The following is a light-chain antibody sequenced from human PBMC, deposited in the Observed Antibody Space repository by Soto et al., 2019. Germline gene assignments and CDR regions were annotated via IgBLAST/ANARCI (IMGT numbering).Light chain of an antibody. Sequence: EIVMTQSPATLSVSPGERATLSCRASQSVSSNLAWYQQKPGQAPRLLIYGASTRATGIPARFSGSGSATEVTLTISSLQSEDFAVYYCQQYHNWPPKTFGQGTKVEIK. CDR3: QQYHNWPPKT. CDR1: QSVSSN. CDR2: GAS. V-gene: IGKV3-15*01. J-gene: IGKJ1*01.